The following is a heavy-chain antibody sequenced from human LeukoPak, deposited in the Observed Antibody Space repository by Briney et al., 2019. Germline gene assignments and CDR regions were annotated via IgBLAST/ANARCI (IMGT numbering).Heavy chain of an antibody. J-gene: IGHJ5*02. CDR3: TRDPPAVAINTYA. Sequence: GGSLRLSCAASGVSVSSNFMIWVRQAPGKGLEWVSLIYSGGETSYADSVKGRFSISRDNSKNTLYLQMNSLRVEDTAVYYCTRDPPAVAINTYAWGQGTLVTVTS. D-gene: IGHD6-13*01. CDR2: IYSGGET. CDR1: GVSVSSNF. V-gene: IGHV3-66*01.